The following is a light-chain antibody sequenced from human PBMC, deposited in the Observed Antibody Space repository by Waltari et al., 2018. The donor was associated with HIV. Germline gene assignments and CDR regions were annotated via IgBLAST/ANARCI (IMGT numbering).Light chain of an antibody. CDR3: CSYAGAYTYV. CDR1: SSDIGYFDY. J-gene: IGLJ1*01. CDR2: EVN. V-gene: IGLV2-11*01. Sequence: QSALTQPRSVSGSPGQSVTISCTGTSSDIGYFDYVPWYQQFPGKAPKVIIYEVNQRPSGVPDRFTGSKSGITASLTISGLQGEDEADYYCCSYAGAYTYVFGTGTKVTVL.